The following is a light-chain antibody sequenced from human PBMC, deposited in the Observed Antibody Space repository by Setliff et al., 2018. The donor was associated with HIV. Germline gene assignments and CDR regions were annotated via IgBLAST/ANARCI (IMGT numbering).Light chain of an antibody. CDR2: EVT. CDR3: CSYAGSYTFYV. J-gene: IGLJ1*01. CDR1: SSDIGAYNY. V-gene: IGLV2-23*02. Sequence: QSALTQSASVSGSLGQSITISCSGTSSDIGAYNYVSWYQQHPVKAPRLIIYEVTKRPSGVSNRFSGSRSGNTASLTISGLQAEDEADYYCCSYAGSYTFYVFGTGTKVTVL.